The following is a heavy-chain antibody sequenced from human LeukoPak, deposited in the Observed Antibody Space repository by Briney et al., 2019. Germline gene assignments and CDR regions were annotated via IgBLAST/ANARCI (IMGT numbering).Heavy chain of an antibody. Sequence: PSETLSLTCTVSAGSISSSSSYCGWIRQPPGKGLEWIGSIYYSKNTYYNPSLKSRVTISADTSKNQFSLTLGSVSATDTAVYYCVSPRGFSYGYFDYWGQGTLVTVSS. CDR2: IYYSKNT. CDR1: AGSISSSSSY. CDR3: VSPRGFSYGYFDY. V-gene: IGHV4-39*01. J-gene: IGHJ4*02. D-gene: IGHD5-18*01.